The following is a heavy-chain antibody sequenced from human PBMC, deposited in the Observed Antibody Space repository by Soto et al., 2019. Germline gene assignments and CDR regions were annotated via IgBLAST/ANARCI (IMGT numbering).Heavy chain of an antibody. CDR2: IRFDGSNI. CDR1: GIIFTGYG. V-gene: IGHV3-30*02. D-gene: IGHD3-3*01. Sequence: GGSLRLSCAVPGIIFTGYGMHWVRQAPGKGLEWVAIIRFDGSNIHYADSVKGRFTISRDNSKNTLYLQMNSLRAEDTAVYYCARDFLGGAVVFGYFDYWGQGAVVTISS. CDR3: ARDFLGGAVVFGYFDY. J-gene: IGHJ4*02.